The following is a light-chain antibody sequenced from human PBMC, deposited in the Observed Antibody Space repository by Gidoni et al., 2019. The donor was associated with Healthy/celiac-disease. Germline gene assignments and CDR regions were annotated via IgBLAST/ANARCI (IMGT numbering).Light chain of an antibody. CDR2: GAS. Sequence: ELTQSAGTLSLSPGERATLSRRASQSVSSSYLAWYQQKPGQAPRPLIYGASSRATCIPDRFSGSGSGTDFTLTISRLEPEDFAVYYCQQYGSSPLYSFGQGTKLEIK. CDR1: QSVSSSY. V-gene: IGKV3-20*01. J-gene: IGKJ2*03. CDR3: QQYGSSPLYS.